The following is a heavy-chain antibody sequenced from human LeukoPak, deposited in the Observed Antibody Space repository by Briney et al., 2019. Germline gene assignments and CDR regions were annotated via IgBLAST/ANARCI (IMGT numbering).Heavy chain of an antibody. CDR3: AKSVSEAQWELLEALGFQH. V-gene: IGHV3-30*18. CDR1: GFTFSSYG. Sequence: GGSLRLSCAASGFTFSSYGMHWVRQAPGKGLEWVAVISYDGSNKYYADSVKGRFTISRDNSKNTLYLQMNSLRAEDTAVYYCAKSVSEAQWELLEALGFQHWGQGTLVTVSS. D-gene: IGHD1-26*01. CDR2: ISYDGSNK. J-gene: IGHJ1*01.